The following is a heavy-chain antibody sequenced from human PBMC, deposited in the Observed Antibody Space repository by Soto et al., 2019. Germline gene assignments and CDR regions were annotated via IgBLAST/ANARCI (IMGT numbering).Heavy chain of an antibody. CDR3: ARSDPGYAYGLNV. J-gene: IGHJ6*02. Sequence: EAQLVESGGGLIQPGGSLRLSCAASGFTVGDNYITWVRQAPGRGLEWVSLLYSGGRIYYADSVKGRFTISRDTSKKTLYLQMNSLRTEDTAVYYCARSDPGYAYGLNVWGQGTTVTVSS. D-gene: IGHD5-18*01. V-gene: IGHV3-53*01. CDR2: LYSGGRI. CDR1: GFTVGDNY.